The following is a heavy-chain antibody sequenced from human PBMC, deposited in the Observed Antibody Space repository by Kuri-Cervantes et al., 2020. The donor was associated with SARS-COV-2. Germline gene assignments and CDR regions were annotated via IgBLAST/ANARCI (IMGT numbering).Heavy chain of an antibody. Sequence: GESLKISCAASGFSFSNYAMSWVRQAPGKGLEWVSSISSSSSYIYYADSVKCRFTISRDNAKNSLYLQMNSLRAEDTAVYYCARAGRWLQSTPFDYWGQGTLVTVSS. CDR1: GFSFSNYA. J-gene: IGHJ4*02. CDR3: ARAGRWLQSTPFDY. D-gene: IGHD5-24*01. CDR2: ISSSSSYI. V-gene: IGHV3-21*01.